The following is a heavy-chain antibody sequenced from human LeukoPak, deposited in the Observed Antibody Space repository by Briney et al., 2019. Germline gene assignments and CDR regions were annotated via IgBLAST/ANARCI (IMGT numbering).Heavy chain of an antibody. CDR3: ARENIELVPAAVDGWFDP. CDR1: GDSISGVSSY. CDR2: IYSSGNT. J-gene: IGHJ5*02. V-gene: IGHV4-61*02. D-gene: IGHD2-2*01. Sequence: SQTLSLTCTVSGDSISGVSSYWSWIRQPAGKALEWIGRIYSSGNTNYNPSLKSRVTMSLDTSKNQFSLKLTSVAAADTAVYYCARENIELVPAAVDGWFDPWGQGTLVTVSS.